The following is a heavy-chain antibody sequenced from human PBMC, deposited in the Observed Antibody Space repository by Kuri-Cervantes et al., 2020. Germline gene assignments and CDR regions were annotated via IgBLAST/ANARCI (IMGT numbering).Heavy chain of an antibody. D-gene: IGHD3-16*02. V-gene: IGHV4-30-4*01. CDR1: GGSISSGDYY. CDR2: IYYSGST. CDR3: ARKSYRPGETDY. J-gene: IGHJ4*02. Sequence: SETLSLTCTVSGGSISSGDYYWSWIRQPPGKGLEWIGYIYYSGSTYYNPSLKSRVTISVDTSKNQFSLKLSSVTAADTAVYYCARKSYRPGETDYWGQGTLVTVSS.